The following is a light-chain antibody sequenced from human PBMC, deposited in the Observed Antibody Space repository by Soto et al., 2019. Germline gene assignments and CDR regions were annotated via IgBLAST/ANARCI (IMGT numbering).Light chain of an antibody. V-gene: IGKV3-20*01. J-gene: IGKJ5*01. CDR3: QQYGSSIT. Sequence: EIVLTQSPVALSLFPGERATLSCRTSESVTSTYLAWYQQKPGQAPRLLMYGASSRATGIPDRFSGSGSGTDFILTINRLEPEDFAVYYCQQYGSSITFGQGTRLEIK. CDR1: ESVTSTY. CDR2: GAS.